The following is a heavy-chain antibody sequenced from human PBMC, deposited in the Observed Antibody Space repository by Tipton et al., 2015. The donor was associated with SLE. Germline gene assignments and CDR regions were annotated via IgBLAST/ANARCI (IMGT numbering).Heavy chain of an antibody. CDR2: ISAYNAIT. V-gene: IGHV1-18*01. CDR3: AIAVAGALFLHY. Sequence: QLVQSGAEVKKPGASVKVSCKASGFTFTSYGVSWVRQAPGQGLEWMGWISAYNAITDYAQKLQGRVTMTTDTSTSTAYMELRSLRSEDTAVYYRAIAVAGALFLHYWLHGVLVTVSS. J-gene: IGHJ4*01. D-gene: IGHD6-19*01. CDR1: GFTFTSYG.